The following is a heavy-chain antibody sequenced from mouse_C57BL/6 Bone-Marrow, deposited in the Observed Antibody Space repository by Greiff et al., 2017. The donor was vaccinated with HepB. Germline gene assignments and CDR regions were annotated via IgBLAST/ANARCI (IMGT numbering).Heavy chain of an antibody. D-gene: IGHD1-1*02. J-gene: IGHJ2*01. CDR3: ARMGGNFDY. Sequence: VQLVESGAELVRPGTSVKVSCKASGYAFTNYLIEWVKQRPGQGLEWIGVINPGSGGTNYNEKFKGKATLTADKSSSTAYMQRSSLTSEDSAVYFCARMGGNFDYWGQGTTLTVSS. CDR2: INPGSGGT. CDR1: GYAFTNYL. V-gene: IGHV1-54*01.